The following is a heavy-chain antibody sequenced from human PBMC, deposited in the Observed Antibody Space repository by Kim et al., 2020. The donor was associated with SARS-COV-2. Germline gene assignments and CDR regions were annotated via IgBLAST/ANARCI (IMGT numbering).Heavy chain of an antibody. CDR3: ARGNGGQWLVKDDAFDI. Sequence: ASVKVSCKASGYTFTGYYMHWVRQAPGQGLEWMGWINPNSGGTNYAQKFQGRVTMTRDTSISTAYMELSRLRSDDTAVYYCARGNGGQWLVKDDAFDIWGQGTMVTVSS. CDR1: GYTFTGYY. CDR2: INPNSGGT. J-gene: IGHJ3*02. V-gene: IGHV1-2*02. D-gene: IGHD6-19*01.